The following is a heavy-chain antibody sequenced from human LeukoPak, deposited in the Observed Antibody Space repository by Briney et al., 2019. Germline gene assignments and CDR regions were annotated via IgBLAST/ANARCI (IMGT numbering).Heavy chain of an antibody. J-gene: IGHJ6*03. CDR2: IYSSGST. D-gene: IGHD3-10*01. V-gene: IGHV4-34*01. CDR1: GGSFSGYY. Sequence: SETLSLTCAVYGGSFSGYYWSWIRQPPGKGLEWIGTIYSSGSTYYNPSLKSRVTISIDTSKNQFSLKLSSVTAADTAVYYCARDTNYGSGTDGYYYYMDVWGKGTTVTVSS. CDR3: ARDTNYGSGTDGYYYYMDV.